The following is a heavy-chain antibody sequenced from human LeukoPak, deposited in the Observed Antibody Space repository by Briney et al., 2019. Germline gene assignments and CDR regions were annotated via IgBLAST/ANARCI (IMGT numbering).Heavy chain of an antibody. CDR2: IFYTGST. Sequence: SETLSLTCTVSGSISSYYWSWIRQPPGKGLEWIGYIFYTGSTNYIPSLKSRVTISVDTSKNQFSLKLSSVTAADTAVYYCARGHYYDSSGYYIDAFDIWGQGTMVTVSS. CDR3: ARGHYYDSSGYYIDAFDI. J-gene: IGHJ3*02. CDR1: GSISSYY. D-gene: IGHD3-22*01. V-gene: IGHV4-59*12.